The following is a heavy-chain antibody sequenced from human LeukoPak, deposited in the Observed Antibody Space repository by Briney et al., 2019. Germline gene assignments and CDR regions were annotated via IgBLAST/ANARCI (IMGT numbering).Heavy chain of an antibody. D-gene: IGHD3-3*01. J-gene: IGHJ4*02. CDR3: ARITSGVSYFDS. CDR2: MSYSGTT. Sequence: SETLSLTCTVSGGSISSHYWTWVRQPPGEGLEWIGYMSYSGTTNYNPSLKSRVTISVDTSKSQFSLRLNSVTAADTAVYYCARITSGVSYFDSWGQGTLVTVSS. CDR1: GGSISSHY. V-gene: IGHV4-59*11.